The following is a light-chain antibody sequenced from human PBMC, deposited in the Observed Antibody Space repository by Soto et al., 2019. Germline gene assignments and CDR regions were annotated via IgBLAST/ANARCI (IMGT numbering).Light chain of an antibody. CDR1: QGITNY. CDR2: AAS. J-gene: IGKJ4*01. V-gene: IGKV1-27*01. Sequence: DIQMTQSPSSLSASVGDRVTIACRASQGITNYLAWYQQKPGKVPKLLIYAASTLQSGVPSRFSGSGSGADFTLTISGLQPEDFASYHCQQTYSDISFGGGTKVDI. CDR3: QQTYSDIS.